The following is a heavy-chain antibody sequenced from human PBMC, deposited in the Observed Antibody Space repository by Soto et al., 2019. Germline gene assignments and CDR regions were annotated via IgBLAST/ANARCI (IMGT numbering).Heavy chain of an antibody. D-gene: IGHD3-10*01. CDR1: GGSINSYY. CDR2: VHHSWGS. Sequence: QVQLQESGPGLVKPSETLSLSCTVSGGSINSYYWSWIRHSPGKRMEWIGYVHHSWGSSYNPSLQSRVAISLDRSKSQFSLKATSVTATDTAVYYCGRQGFGPLHGLVDVWGQGTTVTVSS. J-gene: IGHJ6*02. V-gene: IGHV4-59*08. CDR3: GRQGFGPLHGLVDV.